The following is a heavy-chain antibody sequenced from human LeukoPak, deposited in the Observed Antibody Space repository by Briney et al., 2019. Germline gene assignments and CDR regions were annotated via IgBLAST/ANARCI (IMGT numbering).Heavy chain of an antibody. V-gene: IGHV1-2*02. CDR2: INPNSGGT. D-gene: IGHD6-13*01. CDR1: GYTFIGYY. Sequence: ASVKVSCKASGYTFIGYYMHWVRQAPGQGLKWMGWINPNSGGTNYAQKFQGRVTMTRDTSISTAYMELSRLRSDDTAVYYCARDAIAAAGTNWFDPWGQGTLVTVSS. J-gene: IGHJ5*02. CDR3: ARDAIAAAGTNWFDP.